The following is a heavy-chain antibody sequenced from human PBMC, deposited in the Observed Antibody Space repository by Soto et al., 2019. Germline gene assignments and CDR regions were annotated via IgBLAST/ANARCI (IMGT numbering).Heavy chain of an antibody. CDR2: IYWDDDQ. J-gene: IGHJ4*02. CDR1: GFSLSTRGVG. D-gene: IGHD6-19*01. V-gene: IGHV2-5*02. CDR3: ARDSSGRYGFDY. Sequence: SGPTLVNPTQTLTLTCTFSGFSLSTRGVGVGWIRQPPGKALEWLALIYWDDDQRYSPSLKSRLTITKDTSKSQVILTMTNMDPVDTATYFCARDSSGRYGFDYWGQGTLVTVS.